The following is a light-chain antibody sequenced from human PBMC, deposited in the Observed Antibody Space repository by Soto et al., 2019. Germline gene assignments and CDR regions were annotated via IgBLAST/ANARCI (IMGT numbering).Light chain of an antibody. J-gene: IGKJ2*01. CDR1: QRITNNF. V-gene: IGKV3-20*01. Sequence: EIVLTQSPGTLSLSPGERATLSCRASQRITNNFLAWFQQKPGLAPRLLIHGASTRASGVPDRFSGGGSWKDFVLTIRRLEPEDFAVYYCQQYGRSPFTFGQGTKLQIK. CDR3: QQYGRSPFT. CDR2: GAS.